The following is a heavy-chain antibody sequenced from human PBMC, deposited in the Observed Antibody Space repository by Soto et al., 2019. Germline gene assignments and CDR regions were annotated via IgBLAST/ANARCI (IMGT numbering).Heavy chain of an antibody. J-gene: IGHJ4*02. CDR1: GYSFTSYW. Sequence: PVESPKISCKGSGYSFTSYWIGWVRQMPGKGLGWMGIIYPGDSDTRYSPSFQGQVTISADKSISTAYLQWSSLKASDTAMYYCARQTYCSSTSCDTVDSWGQGTLVTVSS. V-gene: IGHV5-51*01. CDR3: ARQTYCSSTSCDTVDS. D-gene: IGHD2-2*02. CDR2: IYPGDSDT.